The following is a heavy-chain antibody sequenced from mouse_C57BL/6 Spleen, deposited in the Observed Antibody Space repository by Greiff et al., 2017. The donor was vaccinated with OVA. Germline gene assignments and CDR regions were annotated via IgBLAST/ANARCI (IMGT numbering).Heavy chain of an antibody. J-gene: IGHJ1*03. D-gene: IGHD1-1*01. CDR3: ARDYGSPRYFDV. CDR1: GFTFSDYG. CDR2: ISSGSSTI. Sequence: EVKLMESGGGLVKPGGSLKLSCAASGFTFSDYGMHWVRQAPEKGLEWVAYISSGSSTIYYADTVKGRFTISRDNAKNTLFLQLTSLRSEDTAMYYCARDYGSPRYFDVWGTGTTVTVSS. V-gene: IGHV5-17*01.